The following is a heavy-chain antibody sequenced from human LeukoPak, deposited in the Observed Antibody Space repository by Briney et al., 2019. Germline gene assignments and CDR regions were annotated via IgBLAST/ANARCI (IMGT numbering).Heavy chain of an antibody. Sequence: SVTVSCKASGYTFTGHYIHWGRDAPGHGVESIGGINPSSGGTNYAQKVPRRVTMTRDTPISKPYIALGGLRSDHRAGCYFSRVPRMGVVVTPIFQHWGKGTPVRVSS. CDR1: GYTFTGHY. V-gene: IGHV1-2*02. D-gene: IGHD2-21*02. CDR2: INPSSGGT. CDR3: SRVPRMGVVVTPIFQH. J-gene: IGHJ1*01.